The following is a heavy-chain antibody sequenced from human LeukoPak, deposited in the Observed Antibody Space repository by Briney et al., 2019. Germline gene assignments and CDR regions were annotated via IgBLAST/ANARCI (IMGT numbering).Heavy chain of an antibody. Sequence: SETLSLTCTISSGSISSSSYHWGWIRQPPGKGLEWIADIYYSGSTYYNPSLKSRVSISIDTSNNHFSLRLSSVTAADTALYYCARRRYYDSTGYLDWGQGTLVTVSS. CDR2: IYYSGST. CDR3: ARRRYYDSTGYLD. J-gene: IGHJ1*01. CDR1: SGSISSSSYH. V-gene: IGHV4-39*02. D-gene: IGHD3-22*01.